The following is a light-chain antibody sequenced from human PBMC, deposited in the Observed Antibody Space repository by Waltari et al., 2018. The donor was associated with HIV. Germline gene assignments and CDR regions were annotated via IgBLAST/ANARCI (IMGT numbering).Light chain of an antibody. CDR3: SSYTSSSTLR. CDR1: SSDVGGYNY. J-gene: IGLJ2*01. V-gene: IGLV2-14*01. CDR2: DVS. Sequence: QSALTQPASVSGSPGQSITIPCTGTSSDVGGYNYVSWYQQHPVKAPKRMIYDVSNRPSGVSNRFSGSKSGNTASLTISGLQAEDEADYYCSSYTSSSTLRIGGGTKLTVL.